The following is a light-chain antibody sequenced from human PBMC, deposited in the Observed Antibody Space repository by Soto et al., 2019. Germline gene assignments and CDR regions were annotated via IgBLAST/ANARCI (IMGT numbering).Light chain of an antibody. CDR1: QSVSSN. J-gene: IGKJ4*01. CDR2: GAS. V-gene: IGKV3-15*01. CDR3: QQYIRWPLT. Sequence: EIVMTQSPATLSVSPGERVTLSCRASQSVSSNLAWYQQKVGQAPRLLIYGASTRATGIPARFSGSGSGTEFTLTISRLEPEDFAVYYCQQYIRWPLTFGGGTKVDIK.